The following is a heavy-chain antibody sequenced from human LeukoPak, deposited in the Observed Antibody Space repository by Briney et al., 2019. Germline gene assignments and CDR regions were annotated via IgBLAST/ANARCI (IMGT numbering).Heavy chain of an antibody. D-gene: IGHD3-22*01. CDR3: AKDSLKRITMIDCYFDF. J-gene: IGHJ4*02. Sequence: GRSLRLSCASSGFTFSSYGMHWVCQAPGKGLGWVAVISYDGSNKYYADSVKGRFTISRDNSKNTLYLQMNSLRAEDTAVYYCAKDSLKRITMIDCYFDFWGQGTLVTVSS. CDR2: ISYDGSNK. V-gene: IGHV3-30*18. CDR1: GFTFSSYG.